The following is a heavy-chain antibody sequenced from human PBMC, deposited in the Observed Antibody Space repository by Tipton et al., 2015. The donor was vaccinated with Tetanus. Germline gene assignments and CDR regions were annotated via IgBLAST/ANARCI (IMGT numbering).Heavy chain of an antibody. CDR3: APRGYSGRRQIEDC. J-gene: IGHJ4*02. CDR2: SHYSGST. V-gene: IGHV4-61*08. CDR1: GGSVSGGDYH. Sequence: TLSLTCTVSGGSVSGGDYHWSWIRQPPGKGLEWIGYSHYSGSTRSNPSLKRRVTISLATSKNQFSLTRTSATAADTAVYYCAPRGYSGRRQIEDCWGQGTLVAVSS. D-gene: IGHD5-12*01.